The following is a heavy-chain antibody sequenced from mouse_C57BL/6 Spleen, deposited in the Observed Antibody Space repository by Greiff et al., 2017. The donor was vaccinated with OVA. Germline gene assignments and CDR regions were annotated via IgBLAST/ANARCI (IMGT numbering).Heavy chain of an antibody. CDR1: GYSITSGYD. CDR3: ARDDYDGGFDY. J-gene: IGHJ2*01. CDR2: ISYSGST. V-gene: IGHV3-1*01. Sequence: DVQLQESGPGMVKPSQSLSLTCTVTGYSITSGYDWHWIRHFPGNKLEWMGYISYSGSTNYNPSLKSRISITHDTSKNHFFLKLNSVTTEDTATYYCARDDYDGGFDYWGQGTTLTVSS. D-gene: IGHD2-4*01.